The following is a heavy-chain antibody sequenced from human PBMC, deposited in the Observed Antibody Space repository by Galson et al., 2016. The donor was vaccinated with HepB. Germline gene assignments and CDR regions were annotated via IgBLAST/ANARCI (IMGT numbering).Heavy chain of an antibody. CDR3: TKGGDNYFDY. J-gene: IGHJ4*02. V-gene: IGHV3-53*01. D-gene: IGHD5-18*01. CDR1: GFTVSDNY. Sequence: SLRLSCAASGFTVSDNYVSWVRQPPGKGLEWVSGIYASGRTFYADSVKGRFTVSRDNSKNTLYLQMNSLRAEDTAVYYCTKGGDNYFDYWGQGTLVTVSS. CDR2: IYASGRT.